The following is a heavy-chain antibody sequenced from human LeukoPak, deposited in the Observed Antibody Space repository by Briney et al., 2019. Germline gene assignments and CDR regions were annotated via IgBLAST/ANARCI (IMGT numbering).Heavy chain of an antibody. J-gene: IGHJ1*01. CDR3: ARDSRTDSSGYAEYFQH. Sequence: GGSLRLSCAASGFTFSSYAMHWVRQAPGKGLEWVAVISYDGSNKYYADSVKGRFTISRDNSKNTLYLQMNSLRAEDTAVYYCARDSRTDSSGYAEYFQHWGQGTLVTVSS. D-gene: IGHD3-22*01. CDR1: GFTFSSYA. CDR2: ISYDGSNK. V-gene: IGHV3-30-3*01.